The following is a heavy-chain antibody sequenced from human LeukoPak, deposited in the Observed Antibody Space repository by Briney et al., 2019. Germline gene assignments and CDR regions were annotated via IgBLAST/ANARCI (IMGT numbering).Heavy chain of an antibody. D-gene: IGHD3-10*01. J-gene: IGHJ3*02. V-gene: IGHV3-9*03. CDR2: ISWNSGSI. CDR3: AKDTMVRGVFDAFDI. Sequence: GGTLRLSCAASGFTFSNYGMSWVRQAPGKGLEWVSGISWNSGSIGYADSVKGRFTISRDNAKNSLYLQMNSLRAEDMALYYCAKDTMVRGVFDAFDIWGQGTMVTVSS. CDR1: GFTFSNYG.